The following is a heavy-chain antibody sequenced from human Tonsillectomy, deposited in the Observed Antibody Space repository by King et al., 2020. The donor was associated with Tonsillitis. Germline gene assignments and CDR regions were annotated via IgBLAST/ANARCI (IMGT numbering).Heavy chain of an antibody. CDR1: GYTFTSYG. CDR3: AREYRDSFDY. Sequence: HVQLVQSGAEVKKPGASVKVSCKTSGYTFTSYGITWVRQAPGQGLEWMAWISPHNGNTNYAQKLQGRVTMTTDTSTSTAYMELRSLRSDDTAVYYCAREYRDSFDYWGQGTLVTVSS. V-gene: IGHV1-18*04. CDR2: ISPHNGNT. D-gene: IGHD2-2*01. J-gene: IGHJ4*02.